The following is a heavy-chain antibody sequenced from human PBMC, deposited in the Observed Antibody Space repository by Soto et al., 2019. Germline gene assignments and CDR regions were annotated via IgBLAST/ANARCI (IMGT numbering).Heavy chain of an antibody. CDR1: GGSISSGDYF. V-gene: IGHV4-30-4*01. J-gene: IGHJ3*02. D-gene: IGHD1-26*01. Sequence: QVHLQESGPGLVKPSQTLSLTCTVSGGSISSGDYFWSWIRQPPGKGLEWIAYFYSSGGPHYNPSLKSRATISLDTSKNQVDLELTSVTAADSAVYFCAREVGQTSASDAFDIWGQGTMVNVSS. CDR3: AREVGQTSASDAFDI. CDR2: FYSSGGP.